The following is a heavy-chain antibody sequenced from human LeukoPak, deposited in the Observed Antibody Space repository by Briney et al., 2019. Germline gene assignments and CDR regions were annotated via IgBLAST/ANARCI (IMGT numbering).Heavy chain of an antibody. Sequence: PSETLSLTCTVSGGSISSYYWSWIRQPPGKGLEWIGYIYYSGSTNYNPSLKSRVTIPVDTSKNQFSLKLSSVTAADTAVYYCASYYDSSGYYDYWGQGTLVTVSS. CDR3: ASYYDSSGYYDY. D-gene: IGHD3-22*01. CDR1: GGSISSYY. J-gene: IGHJ4*02. CDR2: IYYSGST. V-gene: IGHV4-59*01.